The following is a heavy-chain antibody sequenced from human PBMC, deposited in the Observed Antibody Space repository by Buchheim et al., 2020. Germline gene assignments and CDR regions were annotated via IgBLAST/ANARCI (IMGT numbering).Heavy chain of an antibody. CDR3: AKLGSVVDY. D-gene: IGHD7-27*01. CDR2: ISDSGGST. Sequence: EVQLLESGGGLVQPGGSLRLSCAASGVTFSTFAMTWVRQAPGKGLEWVSTISDSGGSTYYADSVKGRFSISRDNSKNTLYVQMNSLRAEDTAIYYCAKLGSVVDYWGQGTL. J-gene: IGHJ4*02. V-gene: IGHV3-23*01. CDR1: GVTFSTFA.